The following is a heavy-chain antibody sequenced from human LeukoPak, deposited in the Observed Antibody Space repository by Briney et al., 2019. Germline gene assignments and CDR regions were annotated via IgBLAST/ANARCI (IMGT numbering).Heavy chain of an antibody. CDR2: IYYSGST. D-gene: IGHD2-2*01. J-gene: IGHJ2*01. CDR1: GGSISSSSYY. Sequence: SETLSHTCTVSGGSISSSSYYWGWIRQPPGKGQEWIGSIYYSGSTYHNPSLKSRVTISVDTSKNQFSLKLSSVTAADTAVYYCARYAIVVVPAAFWYFDLWGRGTLVTVSS. CDR3: ARYAIVVVPAAFWYFDL. V-gene: IGHV4-39*01.